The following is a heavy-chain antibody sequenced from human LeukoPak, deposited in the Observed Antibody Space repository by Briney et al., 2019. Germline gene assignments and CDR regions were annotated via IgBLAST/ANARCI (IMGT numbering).Heavy chain of an antibody. J-gene: IGHJ6*03. Sequence: ASVKVSCKASGYTFTGYYMHWVRQAPGQGLEWMGWINPNSGGTNYAQKFQGRVTMTRDTSISTAYMELSRLRSDDTAVYYCARVLIPHVDIVATDYYYYYMDVWGKGTTVTISS. D-gene: IGHD5-12*01. CDR3: ARVLIPHVDIVATDYYYYYMDV. CDR2: INPNSGGT. V-gene: IGHV1-2*02. CDR1: GYTFTGYY.